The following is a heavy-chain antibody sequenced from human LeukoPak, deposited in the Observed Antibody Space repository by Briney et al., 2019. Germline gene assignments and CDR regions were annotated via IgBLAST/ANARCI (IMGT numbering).Heavy chain of an antibody. V-gene: IGHV1-69*06. CDR3: ARDISATGDWFDP. Sequence: ASVKVSCKASGGTFSSYAISWVRQAPGQGLEWMGGIIPIFGTANYAQKFQGRVTITADKSTSTAYMELSSLRSEDTAVYYCARDISATGDWFDPWGQGTLVTVSS. CDR1: GGTFSSYA. J-gene: IGHJ5*02. D-gene: IGHD5-24*01. CDR2: IIPIFGTA.